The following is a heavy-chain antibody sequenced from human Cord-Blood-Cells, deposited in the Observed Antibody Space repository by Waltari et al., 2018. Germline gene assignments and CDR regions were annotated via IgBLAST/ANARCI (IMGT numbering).Heavy chain of an antibody. CDR2: IYYSGCT. CDR1: GGSISSGGYY. D-gene: IGHD3-3*01. V-gene: IGHV4-31*03. Sequence: QVQLQESGPGLVKPSQTLSLTCTVSGGSISSGGYYWSWIRQHPGKGLEWIGYIYYSGCTYYTPSLKSRVTISVDTSKNQFSLKLGSVTAADTAVYYCSCGYYTGPAFDIWGQGTMVTVSS. CDR3: SCGYYTGPAFDI. J-gene: IGHJ3*02.